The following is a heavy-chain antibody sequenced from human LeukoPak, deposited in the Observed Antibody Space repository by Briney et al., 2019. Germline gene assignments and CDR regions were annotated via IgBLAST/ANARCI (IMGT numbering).Heavy chain of an antibody. CDR3: AKQEIGTTWSVGY. Sequence: GGSLRLSCAASGFTFSGYGMHWVRQAPGKGLEWVAVISFDASLEYYADSVKGRFTISRDNSKNTLYLQTNSLKPEDTAVYYCAKQEIGTTWSVGYWGQGTLVTVSS. J-gene: IGHJ4*02. D-gene: IGHD1-7*01. CDR2: ISFDASLE. CDR1: GFTFSGYG. V-gene: IGHV3-30*18.